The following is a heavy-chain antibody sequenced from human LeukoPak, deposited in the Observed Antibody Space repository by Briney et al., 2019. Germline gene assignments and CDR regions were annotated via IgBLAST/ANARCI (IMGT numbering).Heavy chain of an antibody. CDR1: GYTFTGYY. Sequence: GASVKVSCKASGYTFTGYYMHWVRQAPGQGLEWMGWINPNSGGTNYAQKFQGRVTMTRDTSISTAYMELSRLRSDDTAVYYCARDIGDSGFTMVRGGLYYFDYWGQGTLVTVSS. V-gene: IGHV1-2*02. CDR2: INPNSGGT. J-gene: IGHJ4*02. D-gene: IGHD3-10*01. CDR3: ARDIGDSGFTMVRGGLYYFDY.